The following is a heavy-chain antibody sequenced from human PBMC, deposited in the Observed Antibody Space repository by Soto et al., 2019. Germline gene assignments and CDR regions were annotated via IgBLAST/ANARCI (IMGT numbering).Heavy chain of an antibody. V-gene: IGHV3-11*01. D-gene: IGHD4-17*01. CDR2: IATRTTAI. CDR1: GFIFSDSY. J-gene: IGHJ3*01. Sequence: GGSLRLSCAASGFIFSDSYMTWIRQAPGKGLEWISFIATRTTAIYYADSVKGRFTISRDDANNSLFLQMNSLRAEDTAVYYCARILTVTSTTDAFDVWGQGTMVPVSS. CDR3: ARILTVTSTTDAFDV.